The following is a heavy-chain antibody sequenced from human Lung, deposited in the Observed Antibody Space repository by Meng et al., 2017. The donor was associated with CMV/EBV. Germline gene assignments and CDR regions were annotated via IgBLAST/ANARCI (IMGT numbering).Heavy chain of an antibody. V-gene: IGHV4-39*01. J-gene: IGHJ4*02. CDR3: ASTSELSGPAFDY. CDR2: IFYSGST. D-gene: IGHD3-3*01. Sequence: VYGGSISGSSYYWGWLRQPPGKGLEWIGSIFYSGSTYYNPSLTSRVTISVDTSKNQFSLKLSSVTAADTALYYCASTSELSGPAFDYWGQGTLVTVSS. CDR1: GGSISGSSYY.